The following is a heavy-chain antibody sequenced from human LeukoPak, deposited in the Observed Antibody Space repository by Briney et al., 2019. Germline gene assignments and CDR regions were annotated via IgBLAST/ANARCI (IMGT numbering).Heavy chain of an antibody. CDR2: MNPNSGNT. J-gene: IGHJ4*02. CDR3: ASTPGSFSDYFDY. CDR1: GYTFTSYD. V-gene: IGHV1-8*01. Sequence: ASVRVSCKASGYTFTSYDINWVRQATGQGLEWMGWMNPNSGNTGYAQKFQGRVSMTRNTSISTAYMELSSLRSEDTAVYYCASTPGSFSDYFDYWGQGTLVTVSS. D-gene: IGHD3-10*01.